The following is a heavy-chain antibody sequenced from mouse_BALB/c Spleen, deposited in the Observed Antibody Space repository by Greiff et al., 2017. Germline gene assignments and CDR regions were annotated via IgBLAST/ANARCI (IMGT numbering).Heavy chain of an antibody. Sequence: VQLQQSGPGLVAPSQSLSITCTVSGFSLTSYGVHWVRQPPGKGLEWLGVIWAGGSTNYNSALMSRLSISKDNSKSQVFLKMNSLQTDDTAMYYCARDRKLTGTSWFAYWGQGTLVTVSA. V-gene: IGHV2-9*02. CDR3: ARDRKLTGTSWFAY. CDR1: GFSLTSYG. CDR2: IWAGGST. D-gene: IGHD4-1*01. J-gene: IGHJ3*01.